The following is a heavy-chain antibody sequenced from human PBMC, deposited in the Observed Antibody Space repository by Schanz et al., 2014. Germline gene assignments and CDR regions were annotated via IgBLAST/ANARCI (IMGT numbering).Heavy chain of an antibody. CDR2: IWFDGNNK. V-gene: IGHV3-33*06. CDR1: GFIFNDYY. Sequence: QVQLVESGGGLVKPGGSLRLSCAASGFIFNDYYMNWLRQAPGKGLEWVAVIWFDGNNKFYADSVKGRFTISRDNSKNTLYLQMSSLRAEDTALYYCAKDPHRDYGGKPQTFDIWGQGTMVTVSS. D-gene: IGHD4-17*01. CDR3: AKDPHRDYGGKPQTFDI. J-gene: IGHJ3*02.